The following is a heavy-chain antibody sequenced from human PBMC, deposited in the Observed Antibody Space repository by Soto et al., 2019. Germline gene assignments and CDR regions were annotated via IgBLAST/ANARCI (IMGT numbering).Heavy chain of an antibody. CDR1: GFTFSSYS. J-gene: IGHJ6*02. CDR3: ARAKFDSSGYYYSSYYYGIDV. D-gene: IGHD3-22*01. V-gene: IGHV3-21*01. Sequence: GGSLRLSCAASGFTFSSYSMNWVRQAPGKGLEWVSSISSSSSYIYYADSVKGRFTISRDNAKNSLYLQMNSLRAEDTAVYYCARAKFDSSGYYYSSYYYGIDVWGHGPTVTVYS. CDR2: ISSSSSYI.